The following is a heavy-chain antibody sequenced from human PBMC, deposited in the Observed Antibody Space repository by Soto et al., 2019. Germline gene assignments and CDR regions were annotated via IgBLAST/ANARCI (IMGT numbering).Heavy chain of an antibody. Sequence: PSETLSLTCTVSGGSISSGGYYWSWIRQHPGKGLEWIGYIYYSGSTYYNPSLKSRVTISVDTSKNQFSLKLSSVTAADTAVYYCAREGRGYSYGQFDYWGQGTLVTVSS. CDR3: AREGRGYSYGQFDY. D-gene: IGHD5-18*01. V-gene: IGHV4-31*03. CDR1: GGSISSGGYY. CDR2: IYYSGST. J-gene: IGHJ4*02.